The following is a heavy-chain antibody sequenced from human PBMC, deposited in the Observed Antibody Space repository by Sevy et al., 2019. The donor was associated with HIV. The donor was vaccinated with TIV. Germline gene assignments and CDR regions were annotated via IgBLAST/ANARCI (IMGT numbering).Heavy chain of an antibody. CDR2: IWFDGSNT. CDR3: AKCLTPVTNQWSFDP. V-gene: IGHV3-33*06. Sequence: GGSLRLSCAASGFTFSSFGMHWVRQAPGKGLEWLAVIWFDGSNTYYADSVRGRFTISRDIAKNTLHLQMNSLRAEDTAVYYCAKCLTPVTNQWSFDPWGQGTLVTVSS. D-gene: IGHD4-17*01. CDR1: GFTFSSFG. J-gene: IGHJ5*02.